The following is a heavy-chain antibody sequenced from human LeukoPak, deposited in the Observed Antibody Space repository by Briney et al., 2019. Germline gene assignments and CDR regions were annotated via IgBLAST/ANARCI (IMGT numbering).Heavy chain of an antibody. J-gene: IGHJ2*01. CDR1: GFTFSSYA. CDR3: VKDGPKVQLWLGGWYFDL. Sequence: QSGGSLRLSCSASGFTFSSYAMHWARQAPGKGLEYVSAISSNGGSTYYADSVKGRFTISRDNSKNTLYLQMSSLRAEDTAVYYCVKDGPKVQLWLGGWYFDLWGRGTLVTVSS. D-gene: IGHD5-18*01. V-gene: IGHV3-64D*09. CDR2: ISSNGGST.